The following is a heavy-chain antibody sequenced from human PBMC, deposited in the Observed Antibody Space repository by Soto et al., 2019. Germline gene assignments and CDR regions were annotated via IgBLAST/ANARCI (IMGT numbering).Heavy chain of an antibody. D-gene: IGHD6-6*01. J-gene: IGHJ6*02. Sequence: GASVKVSCKASGYTFTSYGISWVRQAPGQGLEWMGWISAYNGNTNYAQMLQGRVTMTTDTSTSTAYMELRSLRSDDTAVYYCARDDSSSYYYYYGMDVWGQGTTVTVSS. CDR3: ARDDSSSYYYYYGMDV. V-gene: IGHV1-18*01. CDR1: GYTFTSYG. CDR2: ISAYNGNT.